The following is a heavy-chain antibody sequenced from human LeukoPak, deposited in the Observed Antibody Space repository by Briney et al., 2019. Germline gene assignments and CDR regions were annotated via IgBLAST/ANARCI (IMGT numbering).Heavy chain of an antibody. D-gene: IGHD2-8*01. Sequence: ASETLSLTCTVSGASISSHYWSWIRQPPGKGLEWIGYIYYSGSSNYNPSLKSRVTISLDTSKNQFPLKLSSVTAADTAVYYCAKGMGGKYCTNGLCYYSWFDPWGQGTLVTVSS. CDR1: GASISSHY. J-gene: IGHJ5*02. CDR3: AKGMGGKYCTNGLCYYSWFDP. V-gene: IGHV4-59*11. CDR2: IYYSGSS.